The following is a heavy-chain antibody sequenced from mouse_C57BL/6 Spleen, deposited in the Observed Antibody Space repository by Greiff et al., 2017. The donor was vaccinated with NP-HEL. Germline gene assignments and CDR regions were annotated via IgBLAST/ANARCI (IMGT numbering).Heavy chain of an antibody. CDR2: IHPNSGST. CDR3: ARVVLTPYFDY. Sequence: QVQLQQPGAELVKPGASVKLSCKASGYTFTSYWMHWVKQRPGQGLEWIGMIHPNSGSTNYNEKFKSKATLTVDKSSSTAYMQLSSLTSEDSAVYYCARVVLTPYFDYWGQGTTLTVSS. J-gene: IGHJ2*01. V-gene: IGHV1-64*01. D-gene: IGHD4-1*01. CDR1: GYTFTSYW.